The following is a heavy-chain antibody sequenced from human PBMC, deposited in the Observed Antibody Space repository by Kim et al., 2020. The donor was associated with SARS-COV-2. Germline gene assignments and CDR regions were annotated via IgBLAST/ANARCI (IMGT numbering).Heavy chain of an antibody. Sequence: VKDRFTISRDNSKNTLYLQMNSLRAEDTAVYYCAKDIVVVPAALDAFDIWGQGTMVTVSS. D-gene: IGHD2-2*01. J-gene: IGHJ3*02. V-gene: IGHV3-23*01. CDR3: AKDIVVVPAALDAFDI.